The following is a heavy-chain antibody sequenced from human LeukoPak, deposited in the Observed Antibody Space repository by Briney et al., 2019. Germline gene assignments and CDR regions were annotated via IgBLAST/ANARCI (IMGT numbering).Heavy chain of an antibody. V-gene: IGHV1-2*02. Sequence: ASVKVSCKASGYTFTGYYMHWVRQAPGQGLEWMGWINPDSGGTNYAQKFQGRVTMTRDTSISTAYMELSRLRSDDTAVYYCARPRYYSSSWFRFDYWGQGTLVTVSS. CDR1: GYTFTGYY. CDR3: ARPRYYSSSWFRFDY. D-gene: IGHD6-13*01. CDR2: INPDSGGT. J-gene: IGHJ4*02.